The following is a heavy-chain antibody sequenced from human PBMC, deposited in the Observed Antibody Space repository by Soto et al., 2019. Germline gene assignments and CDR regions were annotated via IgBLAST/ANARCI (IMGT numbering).Heavy chain of an antibody. CDR3: ARHAHDSSGYSGYWFDP. Sequence: QLQLQESGPGLVKPSETLSLTCTVSGGSISSSSYYWGWIRQPPGKGLEWIGSIYYSGSTYYNPSRKSRVTITVDTSKNQFSLQLSSVTAADTAVYYCARHAHDSSGYSGYWFDPWGQGTLVTVSS. V-gene: IGHV4-39*01. D-gene: IGHD3-22*01. CDR1: GGSISSSSYY. CDR2: IYYSGST. J-gene: IGHJ5*02.